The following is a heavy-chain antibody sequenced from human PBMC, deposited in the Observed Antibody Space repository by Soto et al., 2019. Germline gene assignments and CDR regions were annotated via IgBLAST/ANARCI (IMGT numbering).Heavy chain of an antibody. D-gene: IGHD6-13*01. Sequence: GGSLRLSCAASGFTFSSYAMSWVRQAPGQGLEWVSGISGNAYSTYYADSVKGRFIISRDNSKDTLYLQINSLRVDDTAVYYCAKMTASAAAGTYGMDVWGQGTTVTVSS. CDR1: GFTFSSYA. CDR3: AKMTASAAAGTYGMDV. J-gene: IGHJ6*02. CDR2: ISGNAYST. V-gene: IGHV3-23*01.